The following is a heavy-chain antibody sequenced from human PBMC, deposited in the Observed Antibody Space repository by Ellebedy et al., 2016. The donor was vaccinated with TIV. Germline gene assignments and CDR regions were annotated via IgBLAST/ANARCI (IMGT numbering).Heavy chain of an antibody. CDR1: GYTFTSYY. CDR2: INPSGGST. V-gene: IGHV1-46*01. J-gene: IGHJ5*02. CDR3: ARDSRGYSSSWSNWFDP. D-gene: IGHD6-13*01. Sequence: AASVKVSCKASGYTFTSYYMHWVRQAPGQGLEWMGIINPSGGSTSYAQKFQGRVTMTRDTSTSTVYMELRSLRSDDTAVYYCARDSRGYSSSWSNWFDPWGQGTLVTVSS.